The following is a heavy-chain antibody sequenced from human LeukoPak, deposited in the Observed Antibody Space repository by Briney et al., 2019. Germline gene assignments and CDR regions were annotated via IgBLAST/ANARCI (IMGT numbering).Heavy chain of an antibody. CDR3: ARVSRLQSFDY. CDR1: GFTFSSYE. CDR2: ISSSGSTI. V-gene: IGHV3-48*03. Sequence: PGGSLRLSRAASGFTFSSYEMNWVRQAPGKGLEWVSYISSSGSTIYYADSVKGRFTISRDNAKNSLYLQMNSLRAEDTAVYYCARVSRLQSFDYWGQGTLVTVSS. J-gene: IGHJ4*02. D-gene: IGHD5-24*01.